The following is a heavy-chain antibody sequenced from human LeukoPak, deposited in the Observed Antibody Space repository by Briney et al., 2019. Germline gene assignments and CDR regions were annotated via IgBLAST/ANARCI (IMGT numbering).Heavy chain of an antibody. CDR2: INPSGGST. D-gene: IGHD3-22*01. V-gene: IGHV1-46*01. J-gene: IGHJ4*02. CDR3: ARDQTYYYDSRGYMAYYFDY. CDR1: GYTFTDYY. Sequence: ASVKVSCKASGYTFTDYYMHWVRQAPGQGLEWMGIINPSGGSTSYAQKFQGRVTITRDTSASTVYMELSSLRSEDTAVYYCARDQTYYYDSRGYMAYYFDYWGQGTLVTVSS.